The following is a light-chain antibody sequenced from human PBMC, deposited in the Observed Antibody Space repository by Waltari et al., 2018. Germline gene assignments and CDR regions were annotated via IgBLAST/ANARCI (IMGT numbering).Light chain of an antibody. CDR2: GAS. CDR3: QHYLRLPVT. CDR1: QCVSRA. Sequence: EIVLTQSPGTLSLSLGERATFSCRASQCVSRALAWYQQKPGQAPRLLIYGASTRATGIPDRFSGSGSGTDFSLTISRLEPDDFAVYYCQHYLRLPVTFGQGTTVEI. J-gene: IGKJ1*01. V-gene: IGKV3-20*01.